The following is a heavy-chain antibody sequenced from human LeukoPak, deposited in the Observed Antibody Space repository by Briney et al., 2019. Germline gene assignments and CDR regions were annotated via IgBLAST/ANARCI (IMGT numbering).Heavy chain of an antibody. CDR1: GFTFSSYW. Sequence: GGSLRLSCAASGFTFSSYWMSWVRQAPGKGLEWVANIKQDGSEKYYVDSVKGRFTISRDNAKNTLYLQMNSLRAEDTAVYYCAKISPDTAMVARADAFDIWGQGTMVTVSS. CDR2: IKQDGSEK. CDR3: AKISPDTAMVARADAFDI. J-gene: IGHJ3*02. V-gene: IGHV3-7*01. D-gene: IGHD5-18*01.